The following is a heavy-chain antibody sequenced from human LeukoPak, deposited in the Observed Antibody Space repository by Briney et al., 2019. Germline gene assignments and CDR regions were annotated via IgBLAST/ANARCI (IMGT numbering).Heavy chain of an antibody. J-gene: IGHJ4*02. CDR3: ARYGVSSSTSYIDF. Sequence: GGSLRLSCAASGFTFSTYAMNWVRQAPGEGVKWVSCITGDSAYIYYADSVKGRFTISSDNAKNSLYLQMNRQRGEHTAVFYCARYGVSSSTSYIDFWGQGTLVTVSS. V-gene: IGHV3-21*01. D-gene: IGHD2-2*01. CDR1: GFTFSTYA. CDR2: ITGDSAYI.